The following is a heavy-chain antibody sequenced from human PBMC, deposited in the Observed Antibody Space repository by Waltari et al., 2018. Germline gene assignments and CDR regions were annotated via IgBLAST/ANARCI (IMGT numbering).Heavy chain of an antibody. Sequence: QVHLRESGPGLVKPSETLFLTCNVSSDSFQTSYWAWIRQSAGMRLEWIGRIYSTGYTRYNPSLESRVTISIDTSQNQISLRLTSVTVADTAVYFCARDRIAVSGSPPLSYNWFDFWGQGTRVAVSS. CDR3: ARDRIAVSGSPPLSYNWFDF. V-gene: IGHV4-4*07. D-gene: IGHD6-19*01. CDR2: IYSTGYT. CDR1: SDSFQTSY. J-gene: IGHJ5*01.